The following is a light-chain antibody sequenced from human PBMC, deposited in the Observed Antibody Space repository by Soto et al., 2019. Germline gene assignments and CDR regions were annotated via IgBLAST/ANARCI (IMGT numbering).Light chain of an antibody. J-gene: IGKJ1*01. CDR3: QEYNSYSGT. CDR1: KSFGIW. Sequence: DIQLPQSLSTLSPSVGDGVTTTGRAIKSFGIWLAWHQQKPGKAPKLLIYDASTLKSGVPSRFSGSGSGTKFTLTISSLQPDDFATYYCQEYNSYSGTFGQGTKVEVK. V-gene: IGKV1-5*01. CDR2: DAS.